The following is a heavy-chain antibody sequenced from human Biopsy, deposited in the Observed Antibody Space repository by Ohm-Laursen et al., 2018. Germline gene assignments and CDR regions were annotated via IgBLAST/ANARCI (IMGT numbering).Heavy chain of an antibody. CDR2: ISTWDAHT. CDR3: ARGVSNYPDY. Sequence: EPSVKVSCKTCGYTIRNHGISWGRQAPGRDLEWMGWISTWDAHTSYAQKVQGRVTLTIDTSTSTGYMELRSLRSDDTAVYYCARGVSNYPDYWGQGTLVTVSS. V-gene: IGHV1-18*01. CDR1: GYTIRNHG. J-gene: IGHJ4*02. D-gene: IGHD2-21*01.